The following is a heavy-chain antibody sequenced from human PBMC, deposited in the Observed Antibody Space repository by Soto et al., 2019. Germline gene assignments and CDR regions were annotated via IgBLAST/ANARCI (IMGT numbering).Heavy chain of an antibody. D-gene: IGHD3-9*01. Sequence: SETLSLTCTVSGGSISSYYWSWIRQPPGKGLEWIGYIYYSGSTNYNPSLKSRVTIPVDTSKNQFSLKLSSVTAADTAVYYWARPHYELLTGIDVWGQGTTVTVSS. V-gene: IGHV4-59*01. CDR2: IYYSGST. J-gene: IGHJ6*02. CDR1: GGSISSYY. CDR3: ARPHYELLTGIDV.